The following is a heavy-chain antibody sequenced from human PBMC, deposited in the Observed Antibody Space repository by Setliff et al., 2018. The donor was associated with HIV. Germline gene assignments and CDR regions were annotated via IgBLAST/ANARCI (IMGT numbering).Heavy chain of an antibody. CDR3: ARHLWFADGDLYYFDY. J-gene: IGHJ4*02. D-gene: IGHD3-10*01. V-gene: IGHV4-59*08. CDR1: GDSISTDY. Sequence: PSETLSLTCTVSGDSISTDYWTWIRQPPGKGLEWIGYIYNSASTSYNPSLKSRVTISVDTSKNQFSLKLSSVTAADTAVYYCARHLWFADGDLYYFDYWGQGTLVTVSS. CDR2: IYNSAST.